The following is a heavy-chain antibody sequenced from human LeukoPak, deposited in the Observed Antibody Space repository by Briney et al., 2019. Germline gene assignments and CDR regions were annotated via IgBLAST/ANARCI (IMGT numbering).Heavy chain of an antibody. D-gene: IGHD1-26*01. J-gene: IGHJ4*02. V-gene: IGHV3-23*01. CDR3: AKDSGSYYRLIDY. Sequence: GGSLRLSCAASGFTSSSYAMSWVRQAPGKELEWVSAISGSGGSTYYADSVKGRFTISRDNSKNTLYLQMNSLRAEDTAVYYCAKDSGSYYRLIDYWGQGTLVTVSS. CDR1: GFTSSSYA. CDR2: ISGSGGST.